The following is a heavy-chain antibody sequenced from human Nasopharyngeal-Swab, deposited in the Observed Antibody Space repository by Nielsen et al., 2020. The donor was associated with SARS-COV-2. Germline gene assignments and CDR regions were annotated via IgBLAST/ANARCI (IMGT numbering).Heavy chain of an antibody. J-gene: IGHJ4*02. CDR1: GFTFSRSW. V-gene: IGHV3-74*01. Sequence: GESLKISCAASGFTFSRSWMHWVRQAPGKGLVWVSRIKSDGSDTRYADSVKGRFTISRDNAKNTLYLQMDSLRGEDTAVYYCARDAPAHYGAFYWGRGTLVTVSS. CDR3: ARDAPAHYGAFY. CDR2: IKSDGSDT. D-gene: IGHD4-17*01.